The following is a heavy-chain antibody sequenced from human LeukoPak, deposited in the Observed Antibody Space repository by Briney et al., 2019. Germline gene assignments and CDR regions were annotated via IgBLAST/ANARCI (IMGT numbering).Heavy chain of an antibody. Sequence: ASETLSLTCTVSGGSISSSSYYWGWIRQPPGKGLEWIGSIYYSGSTNYNPSLKSRVTISVDTSKNQFSLKLSSVTAADTAVYYCARGGTLRHFGYWGQGTLVTVSS. CDR2: IYYSGST. D-gene: IGHD3-3*02. CDR3: ARGGTLRHFGY. CDR1: GGSISSSSYY. J-gene: IGHJ4*02. V-gene: IGHV4-39*07.